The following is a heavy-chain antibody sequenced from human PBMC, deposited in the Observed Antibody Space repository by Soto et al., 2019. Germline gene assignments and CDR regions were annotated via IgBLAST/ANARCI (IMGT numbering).Heavy chain of an antibody. CDR3: ARAREGDYIDY. Sequence: PGGSLRLSCAASGFTFSSYGMHWVRQAPGKGLEWVAVIWYDGSNKYYADSVKGRFTISRDNSKNTLYLQMNSLRAEDTAVYYCARAREGDYIDYWGQGTLVTVS. V-gene: IGHV3-33*01. CDR1: GFTFSSYG. D-gene: IGHD1-26*01. J-gene: IGHJ4*02. CDR2: IWYDGSNK.